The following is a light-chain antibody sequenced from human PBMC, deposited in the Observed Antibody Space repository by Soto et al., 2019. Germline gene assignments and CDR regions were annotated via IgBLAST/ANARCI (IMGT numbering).Light chain of an antibody. Sequence: HSALTQPASVSGSPGQSITISCTGTSSDVGSYNLVSWYQQHPGKAPKLMIYEGSKRPSGVSNRFSGSKSGNTASLTISGLQAEDEVDYYCCSYAGSSTFLWVFGGGTKLTVL. CDR2: EGS. V-gene: IGLV2-23*03. CDR3: CSYAGSSTFLWV. J-gene: IGLJ3*02. CDR1: SSDVGSYNL.